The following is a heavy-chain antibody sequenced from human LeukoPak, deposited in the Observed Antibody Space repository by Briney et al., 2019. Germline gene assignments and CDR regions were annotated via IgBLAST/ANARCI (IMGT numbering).Heavy chain of an antibody. V-gene: IGHV4-34*01. CDR3: ARAVAGTFAY. CDR1: GGSFSGYY. J-gene: IGHJ4*02. Sequence: KSSETLSLTCAVYGGSFSGYYWSWIRQPPGKGLEWIGEINHSGSTNYNPSLKSRVTISVDTSKNQFSLKLSSVTAADTAVYYCARAVAGTFAYWGQGTLVTVSS. CDR2: INHSGST. D-gene: IGHD6-19*01.